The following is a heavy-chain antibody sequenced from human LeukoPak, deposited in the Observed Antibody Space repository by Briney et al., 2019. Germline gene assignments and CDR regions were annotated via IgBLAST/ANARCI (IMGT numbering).Heavy chain of an antibody. CDR2: MNPNSGNT. CDR3: ARSSARQRTSGC. V-gene: IGHV1-8*01. J-gene: IGHJ4*02. CDR1: GYTFTSYD. D-gene: IGHD3-10*01. Sequence: GASVKVSCKASGYTFTSYDIHWVRQAPGQGLEWMGWMNPNSGNTSYAQKFQGRVTMTRNTSISTAYMELSSLRSEDTAVYYCARSSARQRTSGCWGQGTLVTVSS.